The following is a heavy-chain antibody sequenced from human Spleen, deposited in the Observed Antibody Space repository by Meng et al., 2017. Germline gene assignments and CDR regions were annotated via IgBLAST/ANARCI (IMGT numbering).Heavy chain of an antibody. CDR3: ARDEDISAAGKLFGDY. D-gene: IGHD6-13*01. CDR2: IDPNNDHT. Sequence: QVQLVLSGPEVKKPGASVKLSCKPSGYSFAAYWIHWLRQAPGQGLEWMGRIDPNNDHTQYAQNFQGRVTMTSDTSISTVYMELNGLRSDDTAVYYCARDEDISAAGKLFGDYWGQGTLVTVSS. J-gene: IGHJ4*02. V-gene: IGHV1-2*06. CDR1: GYSFAAYW.